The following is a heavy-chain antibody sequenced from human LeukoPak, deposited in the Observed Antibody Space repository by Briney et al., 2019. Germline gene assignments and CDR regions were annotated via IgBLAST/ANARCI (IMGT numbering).Heavy chain of an antibody. V-gene: IGHV1-46*01. J-gene: IGHJ5*02. CDR2: INPSFNPGVDVT. D-gene: IGHD2-2*01. Sequence: ASVKVSCKASGYTFSSYHIHWVRQAPGQGLEWMGKINPSFNPGVDVTSYAQKLQGRVTMTEDTSTDTAYMELSSLRSEDTAVYYCATVSTSCPQPQLYCEFDPWGQGTLVTVSS. CDR1: GYTFSSYH. CDR3: ATVSTSCPQPQLYCEFDP.